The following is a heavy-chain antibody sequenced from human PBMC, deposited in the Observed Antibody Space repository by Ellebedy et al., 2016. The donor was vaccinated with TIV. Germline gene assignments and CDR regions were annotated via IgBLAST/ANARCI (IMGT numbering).Heavy chain of an antibody. CDR3: AKPTPAHCISASCHPTSYYAMDV. CDR1: GFTFNKYA. J-gene: IGHJ6*02. V-gene: IGHV3-23*01. CDR2: ISGRGGST. D-gene: IGHD2-2*01. Sequence: PGGSLRLSCAASGFTFNKYAMNWVRQAPGKGLEWVSAISGRGGSTYYADSVKGRFTISRDNSKNTLYLQMNSLRAEDTAVYYCAKPTPAHCISASCHPTSYYAMDVWGQGTTVTVSS.